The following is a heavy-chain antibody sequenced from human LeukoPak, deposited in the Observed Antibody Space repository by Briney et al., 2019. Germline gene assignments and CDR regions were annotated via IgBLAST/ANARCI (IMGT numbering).Heavy chain of an antibody. D-gene: IGHD5-24*01. Sequence: SQTLSLTCTVSGASLSSYYCSWIRQSPGKGLEWIGLISYSGSTKYNSSLESRVTISADTSKSQCSLKLSSVTAADTAVYYCVRGAGWLPDYWGQGTLVTVSS. CDR3: VRGAGWLPDY. CDR2: ISYSGST. CDR1: GASLSSYY. J-gene: IGHJ4*02. V-gene: IGHV4-59*01.